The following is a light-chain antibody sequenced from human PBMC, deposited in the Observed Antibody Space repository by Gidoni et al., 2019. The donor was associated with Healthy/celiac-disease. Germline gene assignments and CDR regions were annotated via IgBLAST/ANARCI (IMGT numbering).Light chain of an antibody. V-gene: IGLV3-21*04. CDR1: TIGSKS. CDR2: SDR. Sequence: SYVLTQPLSVSVVPGQTARITCGGNTIGSKSVHWYQQKPGQAPVLVIYSDRDRPSGIPERFSGSNSGNTATLTISRVLSGDEADYYCQVWDSSSDHYVFGTGTKVTVL. J-gene: IGLJ1*01. CDR3: QVWDSSSDHYV.